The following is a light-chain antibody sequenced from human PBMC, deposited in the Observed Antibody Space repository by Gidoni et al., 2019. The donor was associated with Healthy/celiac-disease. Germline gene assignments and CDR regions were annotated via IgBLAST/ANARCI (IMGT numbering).Light chain of an antibody. V-gene: IGKV4-1*01. Sequence: DIVMTQSPASLAVSLGERATINCKSSQSVLYSSNNKNNLAWYQQKPGQPPKLLIYWASTRESGVPDRFCGSGSGTDYTLTISSLQSEDVAVYYFQQYYSTPFTFGPGTKVDIK. J-gene: IGKJ3*01. CDR3: QQYYSTPFT. CDR2: WAS. CDR1: QSVLYSSNNKNN.